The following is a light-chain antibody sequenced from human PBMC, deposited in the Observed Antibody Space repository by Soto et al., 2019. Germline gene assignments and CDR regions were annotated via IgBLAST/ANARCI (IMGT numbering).Light chain of an antibody. J-gene: IGKJ1*01. CDR3: LQDYNYPWT. Sequence: AIQVTQSPSSLSASVGDRVTITCRASQDIRKDLGWYQQKPGKAPKLLIYAASSLQSGVPSRFAGSGSGTDFTLTISSLQPEDFATYYCLQDYNYPWTFGQGTKVEIK. CDR1: QDIRKD. CDR2: AAS. V-gene: IGKV1-6*01.